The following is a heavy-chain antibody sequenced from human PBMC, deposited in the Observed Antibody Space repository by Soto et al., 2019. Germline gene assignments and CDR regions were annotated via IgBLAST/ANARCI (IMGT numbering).Heavy chain of an antibody. J-gene: IGHJ5*02. CDR2: IYPGGVNI. D-gene: IGHD1-1*01. Sequence: ASVKVSCKAIGYSFTSHYMHWVRQAPGQGLEWMGTIYPGGVNIGYAQKFKGRVTMTKDTSTSTVYMELNSLTSEDTAVYYSARDQIWNDLVGWFDPWGKVTLVTVSS. CDR3: ARDQIWNDLVGWFDP. CDR1: GYSFTSHY. V-gene: IGHV1-46*03.